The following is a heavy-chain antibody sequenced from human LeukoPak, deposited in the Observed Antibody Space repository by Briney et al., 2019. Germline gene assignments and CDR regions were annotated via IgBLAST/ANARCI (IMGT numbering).Heavy chain of an antibody. CDR2: MNPNSGNT. D-gene: IGHD4-11*01. CDR3: ARDYSNYAHNFDY. J-gene: IGHJ4*02. CDR1: GYTFTSDD. Sequence: ASVKVSCKXSGYTFTSDDINWVRQATGQGLEWMGWMNPNSGNTGYAQKFQGRVTITRNTSISTAYMELSSLRSEDTAVYYCARDYSNYAHNFDYWGQGTLVTVSS. V-gene: IGHV1-8*03.